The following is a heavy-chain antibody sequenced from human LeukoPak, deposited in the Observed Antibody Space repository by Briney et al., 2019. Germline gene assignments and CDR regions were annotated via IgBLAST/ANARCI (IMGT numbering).Heavy chain of an antibody. V-gene: IGHV1-46*01. J-gene: IGHJ4*02. CDR1: GYTFTSNY. Sequence: ASVKVSCKASGYTFTSNYIHWARQAPGQGLEWMGMIYPRDGSTSYAQKFQGRVTVTRDTSTSTVHMELSGLRSKDTAVYYCARDQEGFDYWGQGTLVTVSS. CDR2: IYPRDGST. CDR3: ARDQEGFDY.